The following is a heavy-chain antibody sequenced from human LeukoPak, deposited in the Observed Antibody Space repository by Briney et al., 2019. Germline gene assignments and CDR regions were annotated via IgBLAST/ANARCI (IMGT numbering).Heavy chain of an antibody. CDR1: GGTFSSSA. CDR2: IIPIFGAA. D-gene: IGHD2-2*01. J-gene: IGHJ4*02. V-gene: IGHV1-69*05. Sequence: SVKVSCKASGGTFSSSAISWVRQAPGQGLEWMGGIIPIFGAANYAQKFQGRVTITTDESTSTAYMELSSLRSDDTAVYYCATRPPYCSSTSCYQYDYWGQGTLVTVSS. CDR3: ATRPPYCSSTSCYQYDY.